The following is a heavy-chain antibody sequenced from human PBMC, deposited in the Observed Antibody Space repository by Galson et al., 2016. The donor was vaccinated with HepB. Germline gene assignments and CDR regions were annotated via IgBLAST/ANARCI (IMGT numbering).Heavy chain of an antibody. J-gene: IGHJ5*02. CDR2: IYLGDSDT. V-gene: IGHV5-51*01. D-gene: IGHD2-15*01. CDR3: ARRADIGKNWFDP. Sequence: QSGAEVTKPGESLKISCKASGYSLTAHWIGWVRKMPGKGLEWMGVIYLGDSDTRYSPSFQGQVTISADTSISTAYLQWSSLKASDAAVYYCARRADIGKNWFDPWGQGTLVTVSS. CDR1: GYSLTAHW.